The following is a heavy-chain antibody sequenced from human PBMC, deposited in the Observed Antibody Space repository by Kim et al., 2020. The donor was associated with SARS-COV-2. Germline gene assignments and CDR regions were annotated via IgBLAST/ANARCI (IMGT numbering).Heavy chain of an antibody. Sequence: GGSLRLSCAASGFTFSSYAMSWVRQAPGKGLEWVSLISGSANNAQYAGSVKGRLTISRDNSKDTLYLQMNSLRADDAGVYDCAKDRGYCISTACYESADYWGQGTLVTVSS. D-gene: IGHD2-2*01. V-gene: IGHV3-23*01. CDR2: ISGSANNA. J-gene: IGHJ4*02. CDR1: GFTFSSYA. CDR3: AKDRGYCISTACYESADY.